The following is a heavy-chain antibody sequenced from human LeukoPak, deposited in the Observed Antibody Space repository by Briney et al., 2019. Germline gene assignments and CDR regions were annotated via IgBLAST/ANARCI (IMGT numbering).Heavy chain of an antibody. V-gene: IGHV3-15*01. CDR1: GFTFSNAW. D-gene: IGHD5-12*01. CDR3: TTDPGWIGFDY. CDR2: IKSKTDGGTT. J-gene: IGHJ4*02. Sequence: GGSLRLSCAASGFTFSNAWMSWVRQAPGKGLEWVGRIKSKTDGGTTDYAVPVKGRFTISRDDSKNTLYLQMNSLKTEDTAVYYCTTDPGWIGFDYWGQGTLVTVSS.